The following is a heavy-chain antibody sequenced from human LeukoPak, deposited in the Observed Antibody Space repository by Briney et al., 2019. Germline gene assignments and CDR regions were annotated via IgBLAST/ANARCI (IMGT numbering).Heavy chain of an antibody. Sequence: GRSRRLSWSASGFTVSSTYMSWVRQAAGKGLEWVSVIYTGGSTYYADSVKGRFTISRDNSKNTLYLQMNSLRAEDTAVYYCARDNYGGNLDYWGQGTLVTVSS. CDR1: GFTVSSTY. CDR2: IYTGGST. D-gene: IGHD4-23*01. CDR3: ARDNYGGNLDY. J-gene: IGHJ4*02. V-gene: IGHV3-53*01.